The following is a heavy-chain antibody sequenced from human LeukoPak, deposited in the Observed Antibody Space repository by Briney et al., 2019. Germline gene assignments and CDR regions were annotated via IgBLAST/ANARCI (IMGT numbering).Heavy chain of an antibody. D-gene: IGHD5-12*01. V-gene: IGHV4-59*08. J-gene: IGHJ5*01. CDR2: IYYTGTP. CDR3: ARQGWLLDS. CDR1: GGSITNYW. Sequence: SETLSHTFTVSGGSITNYWWTWIRQPPGKGLDWLGHIYYTGTPKYNSSLESRLTFSLDTFKNQFSLSLTSVTAADTAVYYCARQGWLLDSWGRGILVSVSS.